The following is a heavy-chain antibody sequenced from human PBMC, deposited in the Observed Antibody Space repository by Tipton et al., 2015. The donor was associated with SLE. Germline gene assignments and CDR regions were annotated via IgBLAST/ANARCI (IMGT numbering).Heavy chain of an antibody. CDR2: ISAYNGNT. CDR3: ARDPLYYGSGMEDY. J-gene: IGHJ4*02. V-gene: IGHV1-18*01. D-gene: IGHD3-10*01. CDR1: GYTFTSYG. Sequence: QVQLVQSGAEVKKPGASVKVSCKASGYTFTSYGISWVRQAPGQGLEWMGWISAYNGNTNYAQKFQGRVTITADESTSTAYMELSSLRSEDTAVYYCARDPLYYGSGMEDYWGQGTLVTVSS.